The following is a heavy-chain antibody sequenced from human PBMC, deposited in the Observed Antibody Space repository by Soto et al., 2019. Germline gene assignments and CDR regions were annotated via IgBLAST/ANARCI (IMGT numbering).Heavy chain of an antibody. V-gene: IGHV4-59*01. D-gene: IGHD6-19*01. CDR2: IYYAGST. CDR1: GGSMISYY. J-gene: IGHJ4*02. Sequence: SETLSLTSTVSGGSMISYYLSWIRQPPGRGLEWIGFIYYAGSTNYNPSLKSRVTISVDTSKNQFSLKLSSATAADTAVYYCARLDSSGPGDYWGQGTLVTVSS. CDR3: ARLDSSGPGDY.